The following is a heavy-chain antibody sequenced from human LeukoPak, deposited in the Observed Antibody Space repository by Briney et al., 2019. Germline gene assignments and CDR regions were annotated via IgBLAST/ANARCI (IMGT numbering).Heavy chain of an antibody. CDR1: GFTFSSYS. D-gene: IGHD5-12*01. CDR3: ARARRGYVRLDY. J-gene: IGHJ4*02. Sequence: PGGSLRLSCAASGFTFSSYSMKWVRQSPGKGLEWIGEINHSGSTNYNPSLTRRVTMSVDTSKNQFSLNLSAATAADTAVYYCARARRGYVRLDYWGQGTLVTVSS. V-gene: IGHV4-34*01. CDR2: INHSGST.